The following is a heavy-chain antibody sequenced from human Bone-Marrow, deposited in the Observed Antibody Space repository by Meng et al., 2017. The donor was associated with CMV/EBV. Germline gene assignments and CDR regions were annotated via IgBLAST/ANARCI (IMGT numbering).Heavy chain of an antibody. CDR3: ARSGQGNYFDD. J-gene: IGHJ4*02. Sequence: GGSLRLSCAASGFTFSSYSMNWVRQAPGKGLEWVSSISSSSSYIYYADSVKGRFTISRDNAKNSLYLQMNSLRAEDTAVYYCARSGQGNYFDDWGQGTLVTVSS. D-gene: IGHD3-10*01. CDR2: ISSSSSYI. CDR1: GFTFSSYS. V-gene: IGHV3-21*01.